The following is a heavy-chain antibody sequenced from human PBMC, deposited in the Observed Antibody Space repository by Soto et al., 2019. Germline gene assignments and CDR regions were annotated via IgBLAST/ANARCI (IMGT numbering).Heavy chain of an antibody. J-gene: IGHJ4*02. V-gene: IGHV3-23*01. D-gene: IGHD1-1*01. CDR3: AKGTGTEGFDY. CDR2: ISGSGGST. Sequence: GGSLRLSCAASGFTFSNAWINWVRQAPGKGLEWVSAISGSGGSTYYADSVKGRFTISRDNSKNTLYLQMNSLRAEDTAVYYCAKGTGTEGFDYWGQGTLVTVSS. CDR1: GFTFSNAW.